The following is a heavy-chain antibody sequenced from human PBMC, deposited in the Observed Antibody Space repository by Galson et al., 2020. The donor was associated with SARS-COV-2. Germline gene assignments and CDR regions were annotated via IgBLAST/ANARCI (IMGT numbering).Heavy chain of an antibody. CDR1: GCTFISSV. J-gene: IGHJ4*02. CDR3: VRGEVQTLDY. V-gene: IGHV1-69*13. Sequence: SSVTVSCKASGCTFISSVVNWVRQAPGQGLDWLGGFIHVFHTATYAQKFQGRVTITADEPTTTAYMELTSLRSDDTAVYFCVRGEVQTLDYWGQGTLVTVSS. CDR2: FIHVFHTA. D-gene: IGHD1-1*01.